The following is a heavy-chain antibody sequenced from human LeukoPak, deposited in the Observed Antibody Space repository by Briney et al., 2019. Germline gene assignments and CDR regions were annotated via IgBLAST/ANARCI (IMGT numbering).Heavy chain of an antibody. J-gene: IGHJ4*02. D-gene: IGHD2-15*01. V-gene: IGHV3-21*01. CDR3: ARNFGYCSGASCNYYFDY. CDR2: ISSDSPYI. CDR1: GFTFSSYS. Sequence: GGSLRFSCAASGFTFSSYSMNWVRPAPGKGLEWVSSISSDSPYIYYADSVKGRFTISRDNAKNSLYLQMNSLGAEDTAVYYCARNFGYCSGASCNYYFDYWGQGTLVTVSS.